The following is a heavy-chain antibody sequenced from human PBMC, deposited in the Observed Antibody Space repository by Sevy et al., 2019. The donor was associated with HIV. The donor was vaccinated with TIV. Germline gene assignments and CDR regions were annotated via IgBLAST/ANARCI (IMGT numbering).Heavy chain of an antibody. CDR3: ARDLRRTYYSS. J-gene: IGHJ5*02. CDR1: GFTFSNYE. CDR2: ISSGSSTI. V-gene: IGHV3-48*03. D-gene: IGHD3-10*01. Sequence: GGSLRLSCAASGFTFSNYEMNWVCQAPGKGLEWLSYISSGSSTIYYADSVKGRFTISRDNAKNSLYLQMNSLRAEDTAVYYCARDLRRTYYSSWGQGTLVTVSS.